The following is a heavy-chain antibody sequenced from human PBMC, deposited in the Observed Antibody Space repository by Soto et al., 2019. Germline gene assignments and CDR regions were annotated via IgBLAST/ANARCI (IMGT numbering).Heavy chain of an antibody. D-gene: IGHD1-7*01. J-gene: IGHJ5*02. CDR1: GYSISSGYY. Sequence: PSETLSLTCAVSGYSISSGYYWGWIRQPPGKGLEWIGSIYHSGSTYYNPSLKSRVTISVDTSKNQFSLKLSSVTAADTAVYYCAKGKGTGTTNRHLSGNWFDPWGQGTLVTVSS. CDR3: AKGKGTGTTNRHLSGNWFDP. CDR2: IYHSGST. V-gene: IGHV4-38-2*01.